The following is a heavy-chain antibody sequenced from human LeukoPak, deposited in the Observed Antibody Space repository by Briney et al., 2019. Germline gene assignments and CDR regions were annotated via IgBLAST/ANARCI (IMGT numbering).Heavy chain of an antibody. CDR2: INPSGGST. V-gene: IGHV1-46*01. J-gene: IGHJ6*03. CDR3: ARGPYYYDSSGYYPTYYMDV. D-gene: IGHD3-22*01. CDR1: GYTFTSYG. Sequence: ASVKVSCKASGYTFTSYGISWVRQAPGQGLEWMGIINPSGGSTSYAQNFQGRVTMTRDTSTSTVYMELSSLRSEDTAVYYCARGPYYYDSSGYYPTYYMDVWGKGTTVTISS.